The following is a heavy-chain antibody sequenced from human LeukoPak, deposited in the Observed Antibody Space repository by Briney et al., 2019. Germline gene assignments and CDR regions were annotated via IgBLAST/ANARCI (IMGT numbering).Heavy chain of an antibody. CDR2: INPSGGST. J-gene: IGHJ4*02. CDR1: GGTFSSYA. D-gene: IGHD3-9*01. CDR3: ARTYYDILFYY. Sequence: ASVKVSCKASGGTFSSYAISWVRQAPGQGLEWMGIINPSGGSTSYAQKFQGRVTMTRDTSTSTVYMELSSLRSEDTAVYYCARTYYDILFYYWGQGTLVTVSS. V-gene: IGHV1-46*01.